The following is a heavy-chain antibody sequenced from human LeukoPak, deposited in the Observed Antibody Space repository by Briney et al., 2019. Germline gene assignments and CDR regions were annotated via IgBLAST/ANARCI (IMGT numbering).Heavy chain of an antibody. Sequence: GGSLRLSCAASGFTFSSYEMNWVRQAPGKGLEWVSYISSSGTTIYYADSVNGRFTISRDNAKNALYLQMNSLRAEDTAVYYCVKSPLNLGYCSGGSCHYFDYWGQGTLVTVSS. J-gene: IGHJ4*02. D-gene: IGHD2-15*01. V-gene: IGHV3-48*03. CDR3: VKSPLNLGYCSGGSCHYFDY. CDR2: ISSSGTTI. CDR1: GFTFSSYE.